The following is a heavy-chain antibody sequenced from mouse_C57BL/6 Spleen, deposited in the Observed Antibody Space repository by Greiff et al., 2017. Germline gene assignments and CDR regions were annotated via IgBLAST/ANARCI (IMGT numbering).Heavy chain of an antibody. V-gene: IGHV14-4*01. Sequence: VQLKESGAELVRPGASVKLSCTASGFNIKDDYMHWVKQRPEQGLEWIGWIDPENGDTEYASKFQGKATITADKSSNTAYLQLSSLTSEDTAVYYCTTGDSSGLFAYWGQGTLVTVSA. CDR1: GFNIKDDY. J-gene: IGHJ3*01. D-gene: IGHD3-2*02. CDR3: TTGDSSGLFAY. CDR2: IDPENGDT.